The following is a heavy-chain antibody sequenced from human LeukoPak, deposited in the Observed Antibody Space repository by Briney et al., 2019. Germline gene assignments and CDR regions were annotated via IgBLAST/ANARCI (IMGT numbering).Heavy chain of an antibody. D-gene: IGHD2-15*01. J-gene: IGHJ4*02. CDR1: GYTFTGYY. V-gene: IGHV1-2*02. Sequence: GASVKVSCKASGYTFTGYYMHWVRQAPGQGLEWMGWINPNSGGTNYAQKFQGRVTVTRDTSISTLYMELTRLTSDDTAVYYCARHHCGGGGSCYPIDYWGQGTLVTVSS. CDR3: ARHHCGGGGSCYPIDY. CDR2: INPNSGGT.